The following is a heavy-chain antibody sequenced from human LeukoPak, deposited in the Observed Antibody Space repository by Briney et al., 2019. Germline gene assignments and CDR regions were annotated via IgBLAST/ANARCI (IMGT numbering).Heavy chain of an antibody. D-gene: IGHD6-19*01. CDR1: GETFIHNF. J-gene: IGHJ4*02. V-gene: IGHV4-34*01. CDR3: ARAMPYFYGSIAVPGTIDY. CDR2: INHSGST. Sequence: SETLSLTCAVYGETFIHNFWTWIRQPPGKGLEWIGQINHSGSTYYNPSLKSRVTILVDTSKSQFSLKLTSVTAADTAVYYCARAMPYFYGSIAVPGTIDYWGQGILVTVSS.